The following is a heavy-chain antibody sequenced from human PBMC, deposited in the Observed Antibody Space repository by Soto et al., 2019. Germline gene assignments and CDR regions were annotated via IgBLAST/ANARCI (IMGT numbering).Heavy chain of an antibody. CDR1: GGSISSYY. Sequence: SETLSLTCTVSGGSISSYYWSWIRQPPGKGLEWIGYIYYSGSTNYNPSLKSRVTISVDTSKNQFSLKLSSATAADTAVYYGARRIPASGAFDIWGQGTIVTVSS. V-gene: IGHV4-59*08. CDR3: ARRIPASGAFDI. J-gene: IGHJ3*02. D-gene: IGHD1-26*01. CDR2: IYYSGST.